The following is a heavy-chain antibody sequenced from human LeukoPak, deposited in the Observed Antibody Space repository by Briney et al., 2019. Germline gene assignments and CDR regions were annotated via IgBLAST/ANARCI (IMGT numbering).Heavy chain of an antibody. CDR2: IYYSGST. Sequence: PSETLSLTCTVSGGSISSSSYYWGWIRQPPGKGLEWIGSIYYSGSTYYDPSLKSRVTISVDTSKNQFSLKLSSVTAADTAVYYCARRKPDNCSSTSCYQARIWFDPWGQGTLVTVSS. V-gene: IGHV4-39*01. D-gene: IGHD2-2*01. J-gene: IGHJ5*02. CDR1: GGSISSSSYY. CDR3: ARRKPDNCSSTSCYQARIWFDP.